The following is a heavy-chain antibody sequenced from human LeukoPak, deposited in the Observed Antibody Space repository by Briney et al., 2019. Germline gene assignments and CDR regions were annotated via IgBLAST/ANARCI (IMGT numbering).Heavy chain of an antibody. J-gene: IGHJ4*02. D-gene: IGHD3-3*01. Sequence: GGSLRLSCAASGFTFSSYAMHWVREAPGKGLEYGSAISNVGGSTHYANSVKGRFTISRDNSKNTLYLEMGSLRAEDMAVYYCARPYYDIWSAYVYWGQGTLVTVSS. CDR2: ISNVGGST. CDR3: ARPYYDIWSAYVY. CDR1: GFTFSSYA. V-gene: IGHV3-64*01.